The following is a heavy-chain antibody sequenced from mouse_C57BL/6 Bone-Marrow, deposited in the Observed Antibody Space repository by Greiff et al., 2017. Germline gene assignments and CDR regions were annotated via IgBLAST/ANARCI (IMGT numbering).Heavy chain of an antibody. CDR3: ASLYSKDY. CDR1: GYTFTSYW. D-gene: IGHD2-5*01. CDR2: INPSSGYT. Sequence: QVHVKQSGAELAKPGASVKLSCKASGYTFTSYWMHWVKQRPGQGLEWIGYINPSSGYTKYNQKFKDKATLTADKSSSTAYMQLSSLTYEDSAVYYCASLYSKDYWGQGTTLTVSS. J-gene: IGHJ2*01. V-gene: IGHV1-7*01.